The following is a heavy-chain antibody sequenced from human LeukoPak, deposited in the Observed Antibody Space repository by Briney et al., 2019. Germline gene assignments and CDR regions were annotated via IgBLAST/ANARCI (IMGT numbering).Heavy chain of an antibody. CDR3: ARDQDYYGSGRYGMDV. CDR2: IIPIFGTA. V-gene: IGHV1-69*13. Sequence: GASVKVSCKASGGTFSSYAISWVRQAPGQGLEWMGGIIPIFGTANYAQKFQGRVTITADESTSTAYMELSSLRSEDTAVYYCARDQDYYGSGRYGMDVWGQGTTVTVSS. J-gene: IGHJ6*02. CDR1: GGTFSSYA. D-gene: IGHD3-10*01.